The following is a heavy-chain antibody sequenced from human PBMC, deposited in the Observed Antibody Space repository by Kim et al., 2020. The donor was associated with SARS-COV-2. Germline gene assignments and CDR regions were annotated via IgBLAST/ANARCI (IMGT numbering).Heavy chain of an antibody. CDR2: TYYQSKWYN. CDR1: GDSVSSNSVA. J-gene: IGHJ4*02. CDR3: ARSLRGTFDY. Sequence: QTLSLTCAISGDSVSSNSVAWNWIRQSPSRGLEWLGKTYYQSKWYNDYVVSVKSRITINPDTSKNQFSLHLNSVTPDDTAVYYCARSLRGTFDYWGQGTLVTVSS. V-gene: IGHV6-1*01. D-gene: IGHD1-1*01.